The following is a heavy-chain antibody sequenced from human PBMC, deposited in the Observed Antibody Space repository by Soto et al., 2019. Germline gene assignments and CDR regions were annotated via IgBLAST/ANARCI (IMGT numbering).Heavy chain of an antibody. J-gene: IGHJ3*02. D-gene: IGHD1-1*01. CDR3: AREGRDMATTRGGAFDI. Sequence: QVQLVQSGAEVKKPGSSVKVSCKASGGTFSSYAISWVRQAPGQGLEWMGGIIPIFGTANYAQKFQGRVTITADESTSTAYMELSSLRSEDTAVYYCAREGRDMATTRGGAFDIWGQGTMVTVSS. V-gene: IGHV1-69*01. CDR2: IIPIFGTA. CDR1: GGTFSSYA.